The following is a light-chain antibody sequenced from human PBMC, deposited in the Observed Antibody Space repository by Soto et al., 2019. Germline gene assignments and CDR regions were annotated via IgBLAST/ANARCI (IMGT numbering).Light chain of an antibody. J-gene: IGLJ2*01. CDR1: NSDIGSYNY. Sequence: QSVLTQPASVSGSPGQSITISCTGTNSDIGSYNYVSWYQQHPGNAPKLIIFEVSNRPSGVSTRFSGSKSGYTASLTISGLQSEDEADYFCSSYTSSSTLDVLFGGGTKVTVL. V-gene: IGLV2-14*01. CDR3: SSYTSSSTLDVL. CDR2: EVS.